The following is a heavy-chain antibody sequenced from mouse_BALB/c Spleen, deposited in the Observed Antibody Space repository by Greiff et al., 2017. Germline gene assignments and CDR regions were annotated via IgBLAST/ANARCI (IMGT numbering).Heavy chain of an antibody. V-gene: IGHV5-12-1*01. CDR2: ISSGGGST. D-gene: IGHD2-5*01. CDR3: ARHGGYRNFAY. CDR1: GFAFSSYD. J-gene: IGHJ3*01. Sequence: EVKVVESGGGLVKPGGSLKLSCAASGFAFSSYDMSWVRQTPEKRLEWVAYISSGGGSTYYPDTVKGRFTISRDNAKNTLYLQMSSLKSEDTAMYYCARHGGYRNFAYWGQGTLVTVSA.